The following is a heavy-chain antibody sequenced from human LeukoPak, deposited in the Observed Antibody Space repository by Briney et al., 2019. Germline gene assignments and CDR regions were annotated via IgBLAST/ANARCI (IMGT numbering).Heavy chain of an antibody. CDR1: GFTVSSNY. CDR3: ARDSAPNYDFWSGYLGDYMDV. CDR2: IYSGGST. V-gene: IGHV3-53*01. J-gene: IGHJ6*03. D-gene: IGHD3-3*01. Sequence: GGSLRLSCAASGFTVSSNYMSWVRQAPGKGLEWVSVIYSGGSTYYADSVKGRFTISRDNSKNTLYLQMNSLRAEDTAVYYCARDSAPNYDFWSGYLGDYMDVWGKGTTVTVSS.